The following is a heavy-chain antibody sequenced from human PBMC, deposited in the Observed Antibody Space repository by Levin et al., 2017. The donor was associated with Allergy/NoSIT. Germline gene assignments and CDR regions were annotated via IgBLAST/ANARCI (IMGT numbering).Heavy chain of an antibody. Sequence: LSLTCAASGFPFSSYAMHWVRQAPGKGLEWVAVISYDGSNKYYADSVKGRFTISRDNSKNTLYLQMNSLRAEDTAVYYCARDPPSNTAMVIDERTQIDYWGQGTLVTVSS. D-gene: IGHD5-18*01. CDR3: ARDPPSNTAMVIDERTQIDY. J-gene: IGHJ4*02. CDR2: ISYDGSNK. V-gene: IGHV3-30-3*01. CDR1: GFPFSSYA.